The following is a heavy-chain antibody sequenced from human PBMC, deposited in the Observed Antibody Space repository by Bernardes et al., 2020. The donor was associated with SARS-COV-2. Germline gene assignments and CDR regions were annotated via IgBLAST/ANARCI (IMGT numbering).Heavy chain of an antibody. CDR2: IYYSGST. D-gene: IGHD3-10*01. V-gene: IGHV4-59*01. J-gene: IGHJ5*02. CDR1: GGSISSYY. CDR3: ARMVRGVISGIDWFDP. Sequence: SETLSLTCTVSGGSISSYYWSWIRQPPGKGLEWIGYIYYSGSTNYNPSLKSRVTISVDTSKNQFSLKLSSVTAADTAVYYCARMVRGVISGIDWFDPWGQGTLVTVSS.